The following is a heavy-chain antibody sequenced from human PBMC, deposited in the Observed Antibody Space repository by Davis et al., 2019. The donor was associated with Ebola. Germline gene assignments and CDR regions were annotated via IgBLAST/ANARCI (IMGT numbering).Heavy chain of an antibody. Sequence: ASVKVSCKASGYTFNSYDINWVRQATGQGLEWMGWMNPNSGNTGYAQKFQGRVTMTRNTSISTAYMELSSLRSEDTAVYYCARDRGTGSYYAFDPWGQGTLVTVSS. CDR3: ARDRGTGSYYAFDP. D-gene: IGHD1-26*01. J-gene: IGHJ5*02. CDR1: GYTFNSYD. CDR2: MNPNSGNT. V-gene: IGHV1-8*01.